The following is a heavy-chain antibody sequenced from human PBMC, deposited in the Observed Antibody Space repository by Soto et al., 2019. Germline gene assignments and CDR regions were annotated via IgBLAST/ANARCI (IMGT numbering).Heavy chain of an antibody. J-gene: IGHJ5*02. CDR2: INHSGST. V-gene: IGHV4-34*01. CDR1: GGSFSGYY. D-gene: IGHD6-13*01. CDR3: ARSPYSSKMNWFDP. Sequence: SETLSLTCAVYGGSFSGYYWSWIRQPPGKGLEWIGEINHSGSTNYNPSLKSRVTISVDTSKNQFSLKLSSVTAADTAVYYCARSPYSSKMNWFDPWGQGTLVTVSS.